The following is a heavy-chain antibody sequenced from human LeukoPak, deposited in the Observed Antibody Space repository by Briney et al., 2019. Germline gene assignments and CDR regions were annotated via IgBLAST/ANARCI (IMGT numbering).Heavy chain of an antibody. Sequence: SETLSLTCAVYGGSFSGYYWSWIRQPPGKGLEWIGEINHSGSTNYNPSLKSRVTISVDTSKNQFSLKLSSVTAADTAVYYCARASYGYSYGQFDYWGQGTLVTVSS. J-gene: IGHJ4*02. V-gene: IGHV4-34*01. D-gene: IGHD5-18*01. CDR3: ARASYGYSYGQFDY. CDR2: INHSGST. CDR1: GGSFSGYY.